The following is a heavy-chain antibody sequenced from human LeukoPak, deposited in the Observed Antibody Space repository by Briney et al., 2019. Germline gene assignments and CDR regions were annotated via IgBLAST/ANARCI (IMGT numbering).Heavy chain of an antibody. CDR2: IISIFGTA. J-gene: IGHJ6*02. CDR1: GGTFSSYA. D-gene: IGHD2-2*01. CDR3: ASGSTSGANYYYYGMDA. V-gene: IGHV1-69*01. Sequence: GSSVKVSCKASGGTFSSYAISWVRQAPGQGLEWMGGIISIFGTANYAQKFQGRVTITADESTSTAYMELSSLRSEDTAVYYCASGSTSGANYYYYGMDAWGQGTTVTVSS.